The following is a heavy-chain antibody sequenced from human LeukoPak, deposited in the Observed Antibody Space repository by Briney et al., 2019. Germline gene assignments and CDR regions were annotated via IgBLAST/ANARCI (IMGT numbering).Heavy chain of an antibody. V-gene: IGHV3-15*01. CDR2: LKSKAAGGTT. CDR1: GFIFTDAW. Sequence: KPGGSLRLSCAASGFIFTDAWMSWVRQAPGKGLEWVGHLKSKAAGGTTDYAAPVKARFTISGDDSKNTLYLQMNSLKTEDTAVYYCTTGNYWGQGTLVTVSS. CDR3: TTGNY. J-gene: IGHJ4*02.